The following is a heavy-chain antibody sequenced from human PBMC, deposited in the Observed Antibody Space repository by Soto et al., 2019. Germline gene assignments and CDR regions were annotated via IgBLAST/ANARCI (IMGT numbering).Heavy chain of an antibody. D-gene: IGHD2-15*01. CDR2: LYTGTDT. Sequence: GGSLRLSCAASGFTVSSSYLTWVRQAPGKGLEWVAILYTGTDTVYADSVKGRFTISRDSSKNTLYLQMHSLRAEDTAMYCCARSLSTATYSDKFVDYCGQGSLVTV. J-gene: IGHJ4*01. CDR3: ARSLSTATYSDKFVDY. V-gene: IGHV3-53*01. CDR1: GFTVSSSY.